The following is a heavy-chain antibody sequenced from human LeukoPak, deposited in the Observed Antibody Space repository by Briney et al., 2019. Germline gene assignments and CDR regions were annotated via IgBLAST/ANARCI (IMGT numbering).Heavy chain of an antibody. D-gene: IGHD4-17*01. CDR3: AKAGDYNDLPY. J-gene: IGHJ4*02. V-gene: IGHV4-59*11. Sequence: SETLSLTCTVSGGSITGHYWSWVRQSPQKGLEWIGYIYYSGTTTNYNPSLKSRATMAVDRAKNQFSLKLTDVTAADTAVYYCAKAGDYNDLPYWGQGTLVTVSS. CDR2: IYYSGTTT. CDR1: GGSITGHY.